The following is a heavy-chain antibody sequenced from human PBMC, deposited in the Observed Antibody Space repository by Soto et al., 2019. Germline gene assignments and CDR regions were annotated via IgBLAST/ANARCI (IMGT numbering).Heavy chain of an antibody. J-gene: IGHJ4*02. CDR1: NGSISGHY. V-gene: IGHV4-59*11. CDR3: ARMHPAIVIFDS. CDR2: IYYSGTT. D-gene: IGHD5-18*01. Sequence: LSLTFTVSNGSISGHYWSWIRQPPGKKLEWLGYIYYSGTTKYNPSLKSRITMSVDTSQNQFSLNLSSVTAADTAVYYCARMHPAIVIFDSWGQGTLVTVSS.